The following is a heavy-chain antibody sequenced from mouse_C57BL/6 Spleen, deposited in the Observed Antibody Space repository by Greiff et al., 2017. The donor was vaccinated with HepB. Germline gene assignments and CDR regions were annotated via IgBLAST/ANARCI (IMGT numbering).Heavy chain of an antibody. D-gene: IGHD1-1*01. J-gene: IGHJ2*01. CDR3: ARTYGSSPDY. Sequence: VQVVESGAELVKPGASVKISCKASGYAFSSYWMNWVKQRPGKGLEWIGQIYPGDGDTNYNGKFKGKATLTADKSSSTAYMQLSSLTSEDSAVYFCARTYGSSPDYWGQGTTLTVSS. V-gene: IGHV1-80*01. CDR1: GYAFSSYW. CDR2: IYPGDGDT.